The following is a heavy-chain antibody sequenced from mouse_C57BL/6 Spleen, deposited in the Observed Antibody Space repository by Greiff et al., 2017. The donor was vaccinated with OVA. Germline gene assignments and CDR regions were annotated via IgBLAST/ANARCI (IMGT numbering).Heavy chain of an antibody. D-gene: IGHD1-1*01. Sequence: EVMLVESGGGLVKPGGSLKLSCAASGFTFSDYGMHWVRQAPEKGLEWVAYISSGSSTIYYADTVKGRFTISRDNAKNTLFLQMTSLRSEDTAMYYCATLLRVRMDYWGQGTSVTVSS. CDR2: ISSGSSTI. J-gene: IGHJ4*01. CDR1: GFTFSDYG. V-gene: IGHV5-17*01. CDR3: ATLLRVRMDY.